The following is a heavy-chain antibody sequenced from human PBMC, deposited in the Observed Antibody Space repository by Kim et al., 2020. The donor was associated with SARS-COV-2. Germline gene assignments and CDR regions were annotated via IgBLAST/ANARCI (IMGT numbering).Heavy chain of an antibody. Sequence: GGSLRLSCAASGFTFSSYSMNWVRQAPGKGLEWVSYISSSSSTIYYADSVKGRFTISRDNAKNSLYLQMNSLRDEDTAVYYCARDWWRGGNSGIDYWGQGTLVTVSS. CDR1: GFTFSSYS. J-gene: IGHJ4*02. CDR2: ISSSSSTI. D-gene: IGHD2-21*02. CDR3: ARDWWRGGNSGIDY. V-gene: IGHV3-48*02.